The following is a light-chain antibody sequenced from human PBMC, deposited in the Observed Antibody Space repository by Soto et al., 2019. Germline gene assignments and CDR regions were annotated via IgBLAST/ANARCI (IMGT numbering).Light chain of an antibody. V-gene: IGLV2-14*01. CDR2: EVT. CDR3: CSYTISTTYV. J-gene: IGLJ1*01. CDR1: SSDVGGYNF. Sequence: QSVLTQPASVSGSPGQSITISCTGTSSDVGGYNFVSWYQQRAGKAPNFVIFEVTNRPSGISDRFSGSKSGNTASLTISGLPAEDAADYYCCSYTISTTYVFGTGTKVTVL.